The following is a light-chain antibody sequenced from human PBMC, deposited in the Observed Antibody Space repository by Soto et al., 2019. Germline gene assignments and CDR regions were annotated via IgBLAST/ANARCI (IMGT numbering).Light chain of an antibody. CDR3: LLYDGGARV. Sequence: QAVVTQEPSLTVAPGGTVTITCASSTGTVTSGYYPNWFQQKPGQAPRALIYSIRNKHYWTPARFSGSLPGGKAALTLSGGQPDDEVEYSCLLYDGGARVFGGGTKLTV. J-gene: IGLJ2*01. CDR2: SIR. CDR1: TGTVTSGYY. V-gene: IGLV7-43*01.